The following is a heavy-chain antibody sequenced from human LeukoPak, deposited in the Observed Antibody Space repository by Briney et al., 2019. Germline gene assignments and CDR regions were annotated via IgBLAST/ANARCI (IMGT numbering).Heavy chain of an antibody. J-gene: IGHJ4*02. V-gene: IGHV4-38-2*02. CDR2: IYHSGST. CDR3: ARSLQQLVFFDY. CDR1: GYSISSGYY. D-gene: IGHD6-13*01. Sequence: SETLSLTCTVSGYSISSGYYWGWIRQPPGQGLEWIGSIYHSGSTYYNPSLKSRVTISVDTSKNQFSLKLSSVTAADTAVYYCARSLQQLVFFDYWGQGTLVTVSS.